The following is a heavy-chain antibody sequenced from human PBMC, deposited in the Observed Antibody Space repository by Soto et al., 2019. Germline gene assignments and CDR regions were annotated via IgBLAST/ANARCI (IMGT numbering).Heavy chain of an antibody. Sequence: SETLSLTCTVSGGSINSVDYYWTWLRQPPGKGLEWIGSLYSSGTTNYNPSLKSRMTVSIDTSKNQLSLNLTSVTAADTDLYYCASHRRGGGWFAPWGQGTPVTVSS. V-gene: IGHV4-30-4*01. CDR1: GGSINSVDYY. CDR2: LYSSGTT. J-gene: IGHJ5*02. CDR3: ASHRRGGGWFAP.